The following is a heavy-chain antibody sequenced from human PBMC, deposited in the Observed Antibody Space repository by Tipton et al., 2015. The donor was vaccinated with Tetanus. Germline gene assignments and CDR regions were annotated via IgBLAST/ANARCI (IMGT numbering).Heavy chain of an antibody. CDR2: ISASGHPI. CDR1: GFSLSDYW. V-gene: IGHV3-11*01. Sequence: SLRLSCAASGFSLSDYWMSWIRQTPGKGLEWVAYISASGHPIFYTDSVKGRFTISTDNTKNHLYLQMNSLRVEDTGLYFCARDNYDSKDFSDYWGQGTLIPVSS. D-gene: IGHD3-3*01. J-gene: IGHJ4*02. CDR3: ARDNYDSKDFSDY.